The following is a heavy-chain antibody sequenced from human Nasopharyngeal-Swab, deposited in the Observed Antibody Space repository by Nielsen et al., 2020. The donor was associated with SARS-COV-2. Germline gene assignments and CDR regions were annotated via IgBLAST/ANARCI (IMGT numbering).Heavy chain of an antibody. CDR2: IYYSGST. V-gene: IGHV4-30-4*01. J-gene: IGHJ4*02. CDR1: GGSISSGDYY. Sequence: SETLSLTCTVSGGSISSGDYYWSWIRQPPGKGLEWIGYIYYSGSTYYNPSLKSRVTISVDTSKNQFSLKLSSVTAADTAVYYCARDGFWGRGYSYGWVYWGQGTLVTVSS. CDR3: ARDGFWGRGYSYGWVY. D-gene: IGHD5-18*01.